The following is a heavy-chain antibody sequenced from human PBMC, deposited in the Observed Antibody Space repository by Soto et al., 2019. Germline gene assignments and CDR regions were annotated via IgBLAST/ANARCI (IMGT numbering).Heavy chain of an antibody. CDR2: ISYDGSNK. D-gene: IGHD7-27*01. Sequence: QVQLVESGGGVVQPGRSLRLSCAASGFTFSSYGMHWVRQAPGKGLEWVAVISYDGSNKYYADSVKGRFTISRDNSKNTLYLQMNSLRAEATAVYYCARDLGHGGRGAFDVWGQGKMVTVSS. J-gene: IGHJ3*01. V-gene: IGHV3-30*03. CDR3: ARDLGHGGRGAFDV. CDR1: GFTFSSYG.